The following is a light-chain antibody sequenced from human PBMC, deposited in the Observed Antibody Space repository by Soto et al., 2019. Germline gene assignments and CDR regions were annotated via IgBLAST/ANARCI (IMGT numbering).Light chain of an antibody. CDR1: SSDVGGYNY. CDR2: DVS. CDR3: SSYAGSNKFVYV. V-gene: IGLV2-8*01. J-gene: IGLJ1*01. Sequence: QSALAQPPSASGSPGQSVTISCTGTSSDVGGYNYVSWYQQHPGKAPKLIISDVSKRPSGVPDRFSGSKSGNTASLPVSGLQAEDEADYFCSSYAGSNKFVYVFGTGTKVTVL.